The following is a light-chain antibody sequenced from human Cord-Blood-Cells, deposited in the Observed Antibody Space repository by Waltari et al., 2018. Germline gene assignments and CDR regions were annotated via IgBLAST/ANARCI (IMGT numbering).Light chain of an antibody. Sequence: DIQMTQSPSSLSASVGDRVTITCRASQSISSYLNWYQQKPGKAPKLLIYAASSLQSGVPSRFSGSGSGTDFTLTISSLQPEDFATYYCQHRYTTPYSFGQGPKLEIK. J-gene: IGKJ2*03. CDR1: QSISSY. V-gene: IGKV1-39*01. CDR3: QHRYTTPYS. CDR2: AAS.